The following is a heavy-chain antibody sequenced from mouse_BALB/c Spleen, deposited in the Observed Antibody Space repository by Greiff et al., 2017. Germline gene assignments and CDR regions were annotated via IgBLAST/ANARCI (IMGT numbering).Heavy chain of an antibody. CDR1: GYTFTSYV. D-gene: IGHD2-1*01. CDR2: INPYNDGT. Sequence: VQLQQSGPELVKPGASVKMSCKASGYTFTSYVMHWVKQKPGQGLEWIGYINPYNDGTKYNEKFKGKATLTSDKSSSTAYMELSSLTSEDSAVYYCARGGNYVSHYYAMDYWGQGTSVTVSS. V-gene: IGHV1-14*01. CDR3: ARGGNYVSHYYAMDY. J-gene: IGHJ4*01.